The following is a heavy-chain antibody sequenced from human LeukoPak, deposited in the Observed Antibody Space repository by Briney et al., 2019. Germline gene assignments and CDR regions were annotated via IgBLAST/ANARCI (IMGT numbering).Heavy chain of an antibody. D-gene: IGHD3-16*01. J-gene: IGHJ4*02. CDR1: GFTFRSYA. V-gene: IGHV3-23*01. Sequence: PGGSLRLSCVVSGFTFRSYAMYWVRQAPGKGLEWVSEISGSPDNTYYADSVKGRFATSRDDSRNTLYLQMNSLRAEDTAVYYCARLVGVSPLHYWGQGTPFTVSS. CDR2: ISGSPDNT. CDR3: ARLVGVSPLHY.